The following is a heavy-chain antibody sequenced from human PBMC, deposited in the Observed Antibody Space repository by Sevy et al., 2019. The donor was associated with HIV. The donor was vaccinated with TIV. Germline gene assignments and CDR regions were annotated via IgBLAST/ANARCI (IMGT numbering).Heavy chain of an antibody. CDR1: GFTFSSYD. CDR2: IGTAGDP. Sequence: GGSLRLSCAASGFTFSSYDMHWVRQATGKGLEWVSAIGTAGDPYYPGSVKGRFTISRDNAKNSLYLQMNSLRAEDTAVYYCARDVWDSSGYYYVTLDYWGQGTLVTVSS. CDR3: ARDVWDSSGYYYVTLDY. V-gene: IGHV3-13*05. D-gene: IGHD3-22*01. J-gene: IGHJ4*02.